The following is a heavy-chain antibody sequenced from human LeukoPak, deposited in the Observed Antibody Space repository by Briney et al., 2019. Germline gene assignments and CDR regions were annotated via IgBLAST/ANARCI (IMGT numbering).Heavy chain of an antibody. V-gene: IGHV3-21*01. Sequence: GGSLRLSCATSGFTFKSYAMNWVRQSPGKGLEWVSSISGDSTDIYYADSLMGRSTISRDNAKNSLYLQINSLRAEDTAVYYCAKDLCGSCYSFDYWGQGTLVTVSS. J-gene: IGHJ4*02. D-gene: IGHD2-15*01. CDR2: ISGDSTDI. CDR3: AKDLCGSCYSFDY. CDR1: GFTFKSYA.